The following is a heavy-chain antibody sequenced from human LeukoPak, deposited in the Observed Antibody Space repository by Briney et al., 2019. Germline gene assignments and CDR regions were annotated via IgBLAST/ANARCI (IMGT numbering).Heavy chain of an antibody. Sequence: SETLSLTCTVSGGSISSSSYYWGWIRQPPGKGLEWIVSIYYSGSTYYNPSLKSRVTISVDTSKNQFSLKLSSVTAADTAVYYCASSPYYYDSSGYGRYWGQGTLVTVSS. CDR3: ASSPYYYDSSGYGRY. D-gene: IGHD3-22*01. V-gene: IGHV4-39*07. CDR2: IYYSGST. J-gene: IGHJ4*02. CDR1: GGSISSSSYY.